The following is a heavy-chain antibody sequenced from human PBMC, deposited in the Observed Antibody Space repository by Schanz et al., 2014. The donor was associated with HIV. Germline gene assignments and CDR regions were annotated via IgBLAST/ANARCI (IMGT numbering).Heavy chain of an antibody. Sequence: QVQLVESGGGVVRPGRSLRLSCAASGFTFRRYGMHWVRQGPGKGLEWVATISHDGRNKYYADSVKGRFTNSRDNSKNTLYLQMISLKVEDTAMYYCAKDAYSSNYINWVDPWGQGTLVTVSS. CDR1: GFTFRRYG. CDR3: AKDAYSSNYINWVDP. V-gene: IGHV3-30*18. J-gene: IGHJ5*02. CDR2: ISHDGRNK. D-gene: IGHD6-13*01.